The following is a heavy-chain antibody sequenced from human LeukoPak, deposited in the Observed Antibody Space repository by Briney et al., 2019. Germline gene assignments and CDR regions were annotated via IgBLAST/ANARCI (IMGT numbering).Heavy chain of an antibody. J-gene: IGHJ4*02. CDR2: ISGSGDST. V-gene: IGHV3-23*01. CDR3: AKDSLRTVPKASFDS. D-gene: IGHD2-2*01. Sequence: GGSLRLSCSASGFIFRHYAVNWVRQSPGKGLEWVSGISGSGDSTYYADSVKGRFTISRDNSKNTLFLQMNSLRAEDRAVYYCAKDSLRTVPKASFDSWGQGTLVTVSS. CDR1: GFIFRHYA.